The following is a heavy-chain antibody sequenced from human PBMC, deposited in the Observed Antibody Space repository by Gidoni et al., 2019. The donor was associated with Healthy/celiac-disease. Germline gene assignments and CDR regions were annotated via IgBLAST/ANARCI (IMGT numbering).Heavy chain of an antibody. CDR2: INPSGGST. CDR1: GYTFTRSY. V-gene: IGHV1-46*01. J-gene: IGHJ6*02. CDR3: ARSDSSYCSGGSCHYYYYGMDV. D-gene: IGHD2-15*01. Sequence: QVQLVQSGAEVKKPGASVKVSCKASGYTFTRSYMHWVRQSPGQGLEWMGIINPSGGSTSYAQKFQGRVAMTRDTSTSTVYMELSSLRSEDTAVYYCARSDSSYCSGGSCHYYYYGMDVWGQGTTVTVSS.